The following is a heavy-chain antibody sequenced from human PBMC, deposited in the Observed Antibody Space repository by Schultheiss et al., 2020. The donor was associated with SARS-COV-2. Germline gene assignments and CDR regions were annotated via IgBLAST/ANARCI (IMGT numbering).Heavy chain of an antibody. D-gene: IGHD2-2*01. J-gene: IGHJ4*02. V-gene: IGHV1-2*02. CDR2: INPNSGGT. CDR3: ARGFARYAVDY. CDR1: GYTFSNYD. Sequence: ASVKVSCEASGYTFSNYDINWVRQATGQGLEWMGWINPNSGGTNYAQKFQGRVTMTRDTSISTAYMELSRLRSDDTAVYYCARGFARYAVDYWGQGTLVTVSS.